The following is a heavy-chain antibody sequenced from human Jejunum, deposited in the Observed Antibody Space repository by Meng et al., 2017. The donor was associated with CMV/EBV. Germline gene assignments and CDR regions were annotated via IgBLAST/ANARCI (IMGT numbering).Heavy chain of an antibody. CDR2: ISLNGGSI. CDR3: AKAFQLLYDAFDI. J-gene: IGHJ3*02. CDR1: AFTFDDYA. Sequence: ASAFTFDDYAMHWVRQAPGKGLEWVSSISLNGGSIGYADSVKGRFTISRDNAKNSLFLQMNSLRPEDTALYYCAKAFQLLYDAFDIWGQGTMVTVSS. V-gene: IGHV3-9*01. D-gene: IGHD2-2*02.